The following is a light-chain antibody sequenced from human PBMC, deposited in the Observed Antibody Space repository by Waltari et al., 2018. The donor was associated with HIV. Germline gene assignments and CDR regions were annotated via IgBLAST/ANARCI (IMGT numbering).Light chain of an antibody. J-gene: IGLJ1*01. Sequence: QSALPQPRSVSGSPGQSVTISCTGPSSDVDAFNYVSWYHHHPDKAPKLLIYEVNKRPSRVPDRFSGAKSGNTASLTISGLQAEDEADYYCSSYAGSYTFGVFGSGTRVTVL. V-gene: IGLV2-11*01. CDR1: SSDVDAFNY. CDR2: EVN. CDR3: SSYAGSYTFGV.